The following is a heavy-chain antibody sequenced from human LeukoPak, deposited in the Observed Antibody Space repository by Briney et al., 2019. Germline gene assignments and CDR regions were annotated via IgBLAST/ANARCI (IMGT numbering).Heavy chain of an antibody. CDR2: IHYTGST. J-gene: IGHJ5*02. D-gene: IGHD3-9*01. CDR1: GGSISSGDHY. V-gene: IGHV4-31*03. CDR3: ARLELRYFDWLLHP. Sequence: PSQTLSLTCTVSGGSISSGDHYWSWIRQLPGKGLEWIGYIHYTGSTYYKPSLKSRLTISVDTSQNQFYLRLTSVTAADTAVYHCARLELRYFDWLLHPWGQGTLITVSS.